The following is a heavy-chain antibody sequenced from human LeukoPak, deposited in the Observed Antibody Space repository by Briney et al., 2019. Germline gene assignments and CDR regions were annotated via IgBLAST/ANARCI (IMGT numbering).Heavy chain of an antibody. CDR3: ARAVQVTTGGLFDY. J-gene: IGHJ4*02. CDR2: IIPIFDTA. D-gene: IGHD4-17*01. Sequence: ASVKVSCKASGGTFNHYAISWVRQAPGQALEWMGGIIPIFDTANYAQKFHGRVTITADKSTSTAYMELSSLRSEDTAVYYCARAVQVTTGGLFDYWGQGTLVTVSS. V-gene: IGHV1-69*06. CDR1: GGTFNHYA.